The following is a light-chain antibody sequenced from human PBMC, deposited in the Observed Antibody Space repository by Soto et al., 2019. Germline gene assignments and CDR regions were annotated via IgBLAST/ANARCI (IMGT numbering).Light chain of an antibody. CDR2: DAS. J-gene: IGKJ5*01. CDR3: QQYIRRPLS. V-gene: IGKV3-15*01. Sequence: EILMTQSPATLSLSPGVGVTLSCRAAQDVPNSVAWYQQKSGQAPRLLIYDASARASGVSARFSGSGSGTDFTLTISALQAEDFAVYFWQQYIRRPLSFGQGTRLEIK. CDR1: QDVPNS.